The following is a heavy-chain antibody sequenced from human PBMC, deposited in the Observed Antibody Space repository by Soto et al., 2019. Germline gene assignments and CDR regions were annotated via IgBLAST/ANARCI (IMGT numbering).Heavy chain of an antibody. Sequence: ASVKVSCKASGYTFTSYAMHWVRQAPGQRLEWMGWINAGNGNTKYSQKFQGRVTITRDTSASTAYMELSSLKIEDTAVYLCAGDLARAGPTNEYWGQGTLVTVSS. CDR3: AGDLARAGPTNEY. V-gene: IGHV1-3*01. CDR2: INAGNGNT. CDR1: GYTFTSYA. D-gene: IGHD1-26*01. J-gene: IGHJ4*02.